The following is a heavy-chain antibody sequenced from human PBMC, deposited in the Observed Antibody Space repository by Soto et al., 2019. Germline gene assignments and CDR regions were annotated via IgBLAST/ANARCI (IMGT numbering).Heavy chain of an antibody. V-gene: IGHV1-18*01. D-gene: IGHD3-22*01. CDR2: ISAYNGNT. CDR3: ARVGDFYDNSGYMSY. CDR1: GYTFTNYG. Sequence: QVQLVQSGAEVKKPGASVKVSCKASGYTFTNYGISWVRQAPGQGLEWMGWISAYNGNTNYAQTLQGSVTMTTDTSTGTAYLELRSLRSDDTAVSYCARVGDFYDNSGYMSYWGHGVLVTVSA. J-gene: IGHJ4*01.